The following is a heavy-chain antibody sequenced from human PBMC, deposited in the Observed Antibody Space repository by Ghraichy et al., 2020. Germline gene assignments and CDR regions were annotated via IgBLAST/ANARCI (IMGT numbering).Heavy chain of an antibody. CDR1: GGSFSGYY. Sequence: SETLSLTCAVYGGSFSGYYWSWIRQPPGKGLEWIGEINHSGSTNYNPSLKSRVTISVDTSKNQFSLKLSSVTAADTAVYYCARVFLYCTNGVCYSRLDPWGQGTLVTVSS. CDR3: ARVFLYCTNGVCYSRLDP. D-gene: IGHD2-8*01. V-gene: IGHV4-34*01. CDR2: INHSGST. J-gene: IGHJ5*02.